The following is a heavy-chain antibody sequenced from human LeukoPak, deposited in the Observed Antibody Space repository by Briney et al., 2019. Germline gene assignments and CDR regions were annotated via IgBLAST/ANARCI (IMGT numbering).Heavy chain of an antibody. Sequence: GGSLRLSCAGSGFTFSDYYMDWVRQAPGKGLEWVGRIRNKANSYTTEYGASVKGRFTISRDDSKNSLYLQMNSLKTEDTAVYYCARDLGAARVYWGQGTLVTVSS. CDR3: ARDLGAARVY. J-gene: IGHJ4*02. CDR1: GFTFSDYY. CDR2: IRNKANSYTT. D-gene: IGHD1-26*01. V-gene: IGHV3-72*01.